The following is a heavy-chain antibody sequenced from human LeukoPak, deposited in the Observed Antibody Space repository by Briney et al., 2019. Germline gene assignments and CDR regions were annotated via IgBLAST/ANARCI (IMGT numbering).Heavy chain of an antibody. CDR2: IYYSGST. Sequence: SETLSLTCTVSGGSISSSSYYWGWIRQPPGKGLEWIGSIYYSGSTYYNPSLKSRVTISVDTSKNQFSLKLSSVTAADTAVYYCARGDYGDYPGYYYMDVWGKVTTVTISS. D-gene: IGHD4-17*01. J-gene: IGHJ6*03. CDR1: GGSISSSSYY. CDR3: ARGDYGDYPGYYYMDV. V-gene: IGHV4-39*07.